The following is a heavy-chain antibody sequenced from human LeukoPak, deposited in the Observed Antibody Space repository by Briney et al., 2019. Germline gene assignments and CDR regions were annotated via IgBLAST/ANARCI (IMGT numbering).Heavy chain of an antibody. CDR3: AREGPYGWGSRAFDF. J-gene: IGHJ3*01. D-gene: IGHD3-10*01. CDR1: GFKFDVVG. CDR2: INWNGGST. Sequence: GGSLRLSCAASGFKFDVVGMSWVRQVPGKGLEWVSGINWNGGSTGYTDSVKGRFTISRDNAKNSLYLQMNSLRAEDTAVYSCAREGPYGWGSRAFDFWAQGTMVTVSS. V-gene: IGHV3-20*04.